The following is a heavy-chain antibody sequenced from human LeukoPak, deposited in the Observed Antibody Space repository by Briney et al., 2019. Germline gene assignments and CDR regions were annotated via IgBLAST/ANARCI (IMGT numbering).Heavy chain of an antibody. V-gene: IGHV4-59*01. J-gene: IGHJ4*02. Sequence: SETLSLTCTVSGGSISSYYWSWIRQPPGKGLEWIGYIYYSGSTNYNPSLKSRVTISVDTSKNQFSLKLSSVTAADTAVYYCARFIGYCSGGSCKTFDYWGQGTLVTVSS. CDR1: GGSISSYY. D-gene: IGHD2-15*01. CDR3: ARFIGYCSGGSCKTFDY. CDR2: IYYSGST.